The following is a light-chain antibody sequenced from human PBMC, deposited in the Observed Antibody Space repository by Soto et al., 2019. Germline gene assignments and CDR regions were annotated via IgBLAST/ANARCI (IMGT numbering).Light chain of an antibody. CDR3: AAWDDSLNSYV. Sequence: QSVLTQPPSASETPGQRVTISCSGGRSNIGSNSVNWYQQLPGTAPKLLIYTNDQRPSGVPDRFSGSKSGTSASLAVRGLQSDDEAYYYCAAWDDSLNSYVFGTCTQLTVL. V-gene: IGLV1-44*01. J-gene: IGLJ1*01. CDR2: TND. CDR1: RSNIGSNS.